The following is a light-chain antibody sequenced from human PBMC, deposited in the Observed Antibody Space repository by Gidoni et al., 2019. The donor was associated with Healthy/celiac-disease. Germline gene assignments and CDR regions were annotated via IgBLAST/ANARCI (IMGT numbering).Light chain of an antibody. CDR1: QAINSN. J-gene: IGKJ4*02. CDR3: HQYRNWHSLT. Sequence: EVVMTQSPAIVSVSPGDTATLSCRASQAINSNLAWYQQRPGQAPRLLIYGASTRANGIPARFSGSGSGTEFTLTISSLQYEDVAVYYCHQYRNWHSLTFGGGTKVEIK. V-gene: IGKV3-15*01. CDR2: GAS.